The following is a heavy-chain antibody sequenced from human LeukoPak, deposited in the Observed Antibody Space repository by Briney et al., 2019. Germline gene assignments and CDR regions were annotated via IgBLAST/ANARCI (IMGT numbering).Heavy chain of an antibody. V-gene: IGHV3-23*01. CDR2: ISGSGGNT. Sequence: GGSLRLSCAASGFTFSSYGMSWVRQAPGKGLEWVSLISGSGGNTYYADSVRGRFTISRDNSKNTLYLQMNSLRAEDTAVYYCAKLKYYYDSSGYPLGYFDYWGQGTLVTVSS. D-gene: IGHD3-22*01. CDR3: AKLKYYYDSSGYPLGYFDY. J-gene: IGHJ4*02. CDR1: GFTFSSYG.